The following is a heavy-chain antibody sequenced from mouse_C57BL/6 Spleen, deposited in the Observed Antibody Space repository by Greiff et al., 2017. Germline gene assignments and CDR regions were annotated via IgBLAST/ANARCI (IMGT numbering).Heavy chain of an antibody. CDR2: ISDGGSYT. V-gene: IGHV5-4*01. Sequence: DVHLVESGGGLVKPGGSLKLSCAASGFTFSSYAMSWVRQTPEKRLEWVATISDGGSYTYYPDNVKGRFTISRDNAKNNLYLQMSHLKSEDTAMYYCARDYYGSMAYWGQGTLVTVSA. CDR1: GFTFSSYA. J-gene: IGHJ3*01. CDR3: ARDYYGSMAY. D-gene: IGHD1-1*01.